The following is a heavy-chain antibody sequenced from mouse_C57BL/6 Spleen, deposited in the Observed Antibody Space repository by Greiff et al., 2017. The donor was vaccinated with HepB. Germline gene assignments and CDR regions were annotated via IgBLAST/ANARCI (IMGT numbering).Heavy chain of an antibody. CDR2: IYPGDSDT. Sequence: QVQLQHSGAELVKPGASVKISCTASGFAFSTYWMNWVKQRPGKGLEWIGQIYPGDSDTNYNAKFKGKATLTADKSSSTAYMQLSSLTSEDSAVYFCARGENGNYRGYWGQGTSVTVSS. D-gene: IGHD2-1*01. J-gene: IGHJ4*01. CDR1: GFAFSTYW. V-gene: IGHV1-80*01. CDR3: ARGENGNYRGY.